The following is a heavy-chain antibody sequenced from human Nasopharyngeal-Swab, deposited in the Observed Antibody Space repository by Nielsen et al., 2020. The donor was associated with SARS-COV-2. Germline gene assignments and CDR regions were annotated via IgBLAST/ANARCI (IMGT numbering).Heavy chain of an antibody. CDR3: ARGRHESSVWGYYYYYGMDV. D-gene: IGHD6-19*01. CDR2: IDHRGST. V-gene: IGHV4-34*01. Sequence: SETLSLTCAVYGGSFSDYSWNWIRQPPGKGLEWIGEIDHRGSTKYDPPLMSRVTISVDPSKNQFSLKLTSMTAADTAVYYCARGRHESSVWGYYYYYGMDVWGQGTTVTVSS. CDR1: GGSFSDYS. J-gene: IGHJ6*02.